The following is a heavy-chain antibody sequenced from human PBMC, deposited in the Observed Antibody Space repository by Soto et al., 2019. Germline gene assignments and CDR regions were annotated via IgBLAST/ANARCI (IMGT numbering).Heavy chain of an antibody. V-gene: IGHV3-30-3*01. CDR1: GFTFSSYA. CDR3: ASPHYDSSGYYPPVVHY. D-gene: IGHD3-22*01. CDR2: ISYDGSNK. Sequence: QVQLVESGGGVVQPGRSLRLSCAASGFTFSSYAMHWVRQAPGKGLEWVAVISYDGSNKYYADSVKGRFTISRDNSKNTLDLEMNSLRAEDTAVYYCASPHYDSSGYYPPVVHYWGQGTLVTVSS. J-gene: IGHJ4*02.